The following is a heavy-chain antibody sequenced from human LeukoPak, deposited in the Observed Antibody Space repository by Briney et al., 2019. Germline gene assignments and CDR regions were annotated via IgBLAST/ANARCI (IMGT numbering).Heavy chain of an antibody. D-gene: IGHD1-26*01. CDR3: TRGDFYVGAQDY. CDR2: IYSGGST. V-gene: IGHV3-66*01. CDR1: RFTVSSNY. J-gene: IGHJ4*02. Sequence: PGGSLRLSCAASRFTVSSNYMSWVRQAPGKGLEWVSVIYSGGSTYYADSVKGRFTISRDNSKNTLYLQMNSLGAGDTAVYYCTRGDFYVGAQDYWGQGTLVAVSS.